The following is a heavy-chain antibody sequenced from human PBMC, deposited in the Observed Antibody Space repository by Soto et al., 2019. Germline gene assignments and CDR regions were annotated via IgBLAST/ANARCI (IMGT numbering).Heavy chain of an antibody. V-gene: IGHV4-39*01. D-gene: IGHD5-12*01. CDR1: GGSISSYY. Sequence: SETLSLTCTVSGGSISSYYWGWIRQPPGKGLGWIGSIYYSGSTYYNPSLKSRVTISVDTSKNQFSLKLSSVTAADTAVYYCASVRRGGYDSLRYYYGMDVWGQGTTVTVSS. J-gene: IGHJ6*02. CDR2: IYYSGST. CDR3: ASVRRGGYDSLRYYYGMDV.